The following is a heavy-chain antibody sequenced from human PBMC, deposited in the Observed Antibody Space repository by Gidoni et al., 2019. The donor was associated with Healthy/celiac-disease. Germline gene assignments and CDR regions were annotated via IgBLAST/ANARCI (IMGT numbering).Heavy chain of an antibody. Sequence: EVQLLESGGGLVQPGGSLRLSCAASGFTLSSNAMSWVRQAPGKGLEWVSAIRGSGGSTSYADSVKGRFTISRGNSKNPLYLQMNSLRAEDTAVYYCAKDGDVDTAMVGPGAYWGQGTLVTVSS. J-gene: IGHJ4*02. D-gene: IGHD5-18*01. CDR3: AKDGDVDTAMVGPGAY. CDR2: IRGSGGST. V-gene: IGHV3-23*01. CDR1: GFTLSSNA.